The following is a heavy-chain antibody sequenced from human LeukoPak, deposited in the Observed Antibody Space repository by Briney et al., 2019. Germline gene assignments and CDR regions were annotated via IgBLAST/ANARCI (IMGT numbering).Heavy chain of an antibody. CDR1: GGSFSGYY. V-gene: IGHV4-34*01. CDR2: INHGGST. J-gene: IGHJ4*02. Sequence: SETLSLTCAVYGGSFSGYYWSWIRQPPGKGLEWIGEINHGGSTNYNPSLKSRVTISVDTSKNQFSLKLSSVTAADTAVYYCARGFRNWGQGTLVTVSS. CDR3: ARGFRN.